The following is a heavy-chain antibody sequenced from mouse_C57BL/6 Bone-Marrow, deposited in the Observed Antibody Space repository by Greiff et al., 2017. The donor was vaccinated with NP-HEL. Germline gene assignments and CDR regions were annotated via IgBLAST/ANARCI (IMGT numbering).Heavy chain of an antibody. D-gene: IGHD1-1*01. J-gene: IGHJ4*01. CDR3: ARRYYGSSYYYAMDY. Sequence: EVQLQQSGPELVKPGASVKISCKASGYSFTDYNMNWVKQSNGKSLEWIGVINPNYGTTSYNQKFKGKATLTVDQSSSTAYMQLNSLTSEDSAVYYCARRYYGSSYYYAMDYWGQGTSVTVSA. CDR1: GYSFTDYN. CDR2: INPNYGTT. V-gene: IGHV1-39*01.